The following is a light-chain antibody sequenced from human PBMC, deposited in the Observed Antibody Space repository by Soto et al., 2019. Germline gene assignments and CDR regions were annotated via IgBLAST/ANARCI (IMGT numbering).Light chain of an antibody. CDR2: EGS. CDR3: CSYAGGSLGV. J-gene: IGLJ3*02. V-gene: IGLV2-23*01. CDR1: SSDVGNYDL. Sequence: QSVLTQPASVYGSPGQSITITCTGTSSDVGNYDLVSWYQQHPGKVPKLMIFEGSKRPSGVSNRFSGSKSGNTASLTISGLQAEDEADYYCCSYAGGSLGVFGGGTKLTVL.